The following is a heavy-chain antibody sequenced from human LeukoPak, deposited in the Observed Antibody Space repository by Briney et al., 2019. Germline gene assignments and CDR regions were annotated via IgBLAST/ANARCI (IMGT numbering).Heavy chain of an antibody. J-gene: IGHJ6*02. CDR1: GGSFSGYY. CDR3: ARESSVTTKGMDV. CDR2: INHSGST. Sequence: KTSETLSLTCAVYGGSFSGYYWSWIRQPPGKGLEWIGEINHSGSTNYNPSLKSRVTISVDTSKNQFSLKLSSVTAADTAVYYCARESSVTTKGMDVWGQGTTVTVSS. V-gene: IGHV4-34*01. D-gene: IGHD4-11*01.